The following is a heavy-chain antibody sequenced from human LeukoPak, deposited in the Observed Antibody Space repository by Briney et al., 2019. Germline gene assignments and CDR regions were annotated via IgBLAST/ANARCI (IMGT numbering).Heavy chain of an antibody. CDR1: GFTFSHYS. Sequence: GGSLRLSCAASGFTFSHYSMNWVRQAPGKGLEWISYIGISSGNTKYADSAKGRFTISGDKAKSSVYLQMNSLRVEDTAVYYCARDTKYAFDNWGQGTLVTVSS. V-gene: IGHV3-48*01. CDR3: ARDTKYAFDN. CDR2: IGISSGNT. D-gene: IGHD2-2*01. J-gene: IGHJ4*02.